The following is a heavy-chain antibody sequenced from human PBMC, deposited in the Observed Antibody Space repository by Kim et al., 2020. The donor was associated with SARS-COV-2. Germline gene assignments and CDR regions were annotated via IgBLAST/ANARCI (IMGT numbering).Heavy chain of an antibody. D-gene: IGHD3-3*01. V-gene: IGHV4-59*08. CDR1: GGSISSYY. Sequence: SETLSLTCTVSGGSISSYYWSWIRQPPGKGLEWIGYIYYSGSTNYNPSLKSRVTISVDTSKNQFSLKLSSVTAADTAVYYCARHSGRLRFLTGWFDPWGQGTLVTVSS. J-gene: IGHJ5*02. CDR3: ARHSGRLRFLTGWFDP. CDR2: IYYSGST.